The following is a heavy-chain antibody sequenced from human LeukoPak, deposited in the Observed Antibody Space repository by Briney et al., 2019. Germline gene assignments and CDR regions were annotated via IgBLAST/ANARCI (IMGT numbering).Heavy chain of an antibody. CDR2: ISYDGSKT. CDR1: GFTFSSYA. CDR3: ARAVPYYFDSGSTEEFDY. D-gene: IGHD3-10*01. Sequence: GRSLRLSCAASGFTFSSYAMHWVRQAPGKGLEWVAIISYDGSKTYYADSVKGRFTISRDNSKNTLYLQMNSLRSDDTAVYYCARAVPYYFDSGSTEEFDYWGQGTLVTVSS. V-gene: IGHV3-30*04. J-gene: IGHJ4*02.